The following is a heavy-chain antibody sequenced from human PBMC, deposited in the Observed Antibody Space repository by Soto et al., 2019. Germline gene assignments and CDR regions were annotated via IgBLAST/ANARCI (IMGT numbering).Heavy chain of an antibody. CDR3: ARRYCSGGSCNRLDP. V-gene: IGHV1-18*04. Sequence: ASVKVSCKASGYTFTSYGISWVRQAPGQGLEWMGWISAYNGNTNYAQKLQGRVTMTTDTSTSTAYMELRSLRSDDTAVYYCARRYCSGGSCNRLDPWGQGTLVTVSS. D-gene: IGHD2-15*01. CDR2: ISAYNGNT. J-gene: IGHJ5*02. CDR1: GYTFTSYG.